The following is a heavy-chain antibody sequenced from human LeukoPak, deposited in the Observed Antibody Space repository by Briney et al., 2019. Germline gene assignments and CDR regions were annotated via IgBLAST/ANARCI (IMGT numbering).Heavy chain of an antibody. CDR2: IIPIFGTA. CDR1: GGTFSSYA. CDR3: ARAATSGCSIQSDAFDI. Sequence: GASVKVSCKASGGTFSSYAISWVRQAPGQGLEWMGGIIPIFGTANYAQKFQGRVTITADESTSTAYMELSSLRSEDTAVYYCARAATSGCSIQSDAFDIWGQGTMVTVSS. D-gene: IGHD6-13*01. V-gene: IGHV1-69*01. J-gene: IGHJ3*02.